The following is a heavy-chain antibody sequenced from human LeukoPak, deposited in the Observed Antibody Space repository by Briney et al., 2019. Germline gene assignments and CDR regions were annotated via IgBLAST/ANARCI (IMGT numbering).Heavy chain of an antibody. CDR2: IGAYNGNT. Sequence: ASVKVSCKASGYTFTSYGISWVRQAPGQGLEWMGWIGAYNGNTNYAQKLQGRVTMTTDTSTSTAYMELRSLRSDDTAVYYCASSGSNYYDSSGYPTGPFDYWGQGTLVTVSS. J-gene: IGHJ4*02. CDR1: GYTFTSYG. CDR3: ASSGSNYYDSSGYPTGPFDY. D-gene: IGHD3-22*01. V-gene: IGHV1-18*01.